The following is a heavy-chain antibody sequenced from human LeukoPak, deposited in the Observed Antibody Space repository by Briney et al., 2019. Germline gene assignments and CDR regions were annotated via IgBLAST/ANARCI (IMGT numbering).Heavy chain of an antibody. V-gene: IGHV4-34*01. D-gene: IGHD2-15*01. CDR2: INHSGST. CDR3: ARVDGSCSGGSCPSGNWFDP. CDR1: GGSFRGYY. J-gene: IGHJ5*02. Sequence: SETLSLTCAVYGGSFRGYYWSWIRQPPGKGLEGIGEINHSGSTNYNPSLTSRVTISVDTSKNQFSLKLNSVTAADTAVYYCARVDGSCSGGSCPSGNWFDPWGQGTLVTVSS.